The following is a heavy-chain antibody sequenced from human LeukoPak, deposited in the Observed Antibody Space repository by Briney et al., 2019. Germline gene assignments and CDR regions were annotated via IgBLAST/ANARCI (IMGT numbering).Heavy chain of an antibody. V-gene: IGHV3-23*01. CDR1: GFTFSTYV. Sequence: PGGSLRLSCAVSGFTFSTYVMSWVRQAPGKGLEWVSSVSGSGGGTYYADSVKGRLTISRDNSTNTLYLQMDSLRAEDTAIYYCAKAGLHGLGYWGQGALVTVSS. J-gene: IGHJ4*02. CDR3: AKAGLHGLGY. CDR2: VSGSGGGT. D-gene: IGHD3/OR15-3a*01.